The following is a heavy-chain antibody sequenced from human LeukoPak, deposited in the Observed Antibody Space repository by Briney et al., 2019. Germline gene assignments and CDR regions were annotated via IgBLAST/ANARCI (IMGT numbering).Heavy chain of an antibody. D-gene: IGHD1-26*01. V-gene: IGHV1-18*01. CDR3: ARDGGSYYPNWFDP. CDR2: ISAYNGNT. CDR1: GYTFTSYG. J-gene: IGHJ5*02. Sequence: ASMKVSCKASGYTFTSYGISWVRQAPGQGLEWMGWISAYNGNTNYAQKLQGRVTMTTDTSTSTAYMELRSLRSDDTAVYYCARDGGSYYPNWFDPWGQGTLVTVSS.